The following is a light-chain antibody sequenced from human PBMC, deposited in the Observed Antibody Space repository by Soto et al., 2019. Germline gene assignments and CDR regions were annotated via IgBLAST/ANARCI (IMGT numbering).Light chain of an antibody. V-gene: IGLV2-14*01. Sequence: QSALTQPASVSGSPGQSIPISCTGTTSDVGGYNYVSWYQQHPGRAPKLMIYEVSNRPSGVSNRFSGSKSGNTASLSISGRQAEDEADYYCSSYTSSSTLGVFGTGTKLTVL. J-gene: IGLJ1*01. CDR3: SSYTSSSTLGV. CDR2: EVS. CDR1: TSDVGGYNY.